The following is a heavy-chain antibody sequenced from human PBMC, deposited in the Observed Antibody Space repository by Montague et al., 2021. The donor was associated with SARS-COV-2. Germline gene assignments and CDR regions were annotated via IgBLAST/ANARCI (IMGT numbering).Heavy chain of an antibody. J-gene: IGHJ2*01. V-gene: IGHV4-34*01. CDR2: INHSGST. CDR1: GGSFSDYY. Sequence: SETLSLTCAVHGGSFSDYYWSWIRQAPGKGLEWIGEINHSGSTNYNPSLKSRVTISVDTSKNQFSLKLSSVTAADTAMYYCARGAPTITMIVVVVTGAGWYFDLWGRGTLVSVSA. D-gene: IGHD3-22*01. CDR3: ARGAPTITMIVVVVTGAGWYFDL.